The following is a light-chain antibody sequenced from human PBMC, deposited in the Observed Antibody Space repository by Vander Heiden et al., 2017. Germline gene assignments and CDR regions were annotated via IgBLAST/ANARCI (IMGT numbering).Light chain of an antibody. J-gene: IGLJ3*02. CDR1: ALPDQY. CDR3: QSSDSSGIYPV. Sequence: SYELTQPPSVSVSPGQTARITCSGDALPDQYAYWYQQKPGQAPVMVIYKDNERPSGIPERFSGSSSGTTVTLTISGVQAEDEADYYSQSSDSSGIYPVFGGGTKLTVL. CDR2: KDN. V-gene: IGLV3-25*03.